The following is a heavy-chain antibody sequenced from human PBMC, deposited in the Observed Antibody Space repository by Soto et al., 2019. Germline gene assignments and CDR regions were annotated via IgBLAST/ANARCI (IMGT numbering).Heavy chain of an antibody. Sequence: PSETLSLTCTVSGGSISSYYWSWIRQPPGKGLEWIGYIYYSGSTNYNPSLKSRVTISVDTSKNQFSLKLSSVTAADTAVYYCARLVVPAAIFYWFDPWGQGTLVIVSS. J-gene: IGHJ5*02. D-gene: IGHD2-2*01. V-gene: IGHV4-59*01. CDR1: GGSISSYY. CDR3: ARLVVPAAIFYWFDP. CDR2: IYYSGST.